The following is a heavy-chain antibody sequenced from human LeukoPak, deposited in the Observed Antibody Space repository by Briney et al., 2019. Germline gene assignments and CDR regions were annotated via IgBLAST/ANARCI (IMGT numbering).Heavy chain of an antibody. J-gene: IGHJ6*02. CDR1: GGSFSGYY. V-gene: IGHV4-34*01. Sequence: SETLSLTRAVYGGSFSGYYWSWIRQPPGKGLEWIGEINHSGSTNYNPSLKSRVTISVDTSKNQFSLKLSSVTAADTAVYYCARGSSWSNADGMDVWGQGTTVTVSS. CDR2: INHSGST. CDR3: ARGSSWSNADGMDV. D-gene: IGHD6-13*01.